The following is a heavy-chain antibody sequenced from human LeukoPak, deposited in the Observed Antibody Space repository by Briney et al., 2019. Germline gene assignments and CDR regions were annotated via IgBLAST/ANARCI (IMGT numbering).Heavy chain of an antibody. V-gene: IGHV1-18*01. J-gene: IGHJ4*02. CDR3: ARDLDPYDY. Sequence: GASVKVSCKASGYTFSNYGMSWVRQAPGQGLEWMGWISAYNGNTNYAQKLQGRVTMSTDTSTSTAYMELRSLRSDDTAVYYCARDLDPYDYLGQGTLVIVSS. CDR1: GYTFSNYG. D-gene: IGHD1-1*01. CDR2: ISAYNGNT.